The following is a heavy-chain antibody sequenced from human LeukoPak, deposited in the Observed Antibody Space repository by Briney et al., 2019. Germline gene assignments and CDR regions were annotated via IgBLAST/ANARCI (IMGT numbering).Heavy chain of an antibody. D-gene: IGHD3-22*01. CDR2: IYYSGST. CDR3: ARGFDSWYFWFDP. J-gene: IGHJ5*02. Sequence: SETLFLTCTVSGGSISSSSYYWGWIRQPPGKGLEWIGSIYYSGSTYYNPSLKSRVTISVDTSKNQFSLKLSSVTAADTAVYYCARGFDSWYFWFDPWGQGTLVTVSS. CDR1: GGSISSSSYY. V-gene: IGHV4-39*07.